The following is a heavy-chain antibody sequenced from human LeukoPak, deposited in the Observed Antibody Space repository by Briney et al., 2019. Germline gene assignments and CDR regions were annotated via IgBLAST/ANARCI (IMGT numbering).Heavy chain of an antibody. CDR1: GGSFSGYY. D-gene: IGHD1-1*01. CDR3: ARGVGTAAFYDMDV. Sequence: SETLSLTCAVYGGSFSGYYWSWIRQPPGKGLEWIGEINHSGSTNYNPSLKSRVTISVDRSKNQFSLKLSSVTAADTAVYYCARGVGTAAFYDMDVWGQGTTVTVS. CDR2: INHSGST. V-gene: IGHV4-34*01. J-gene: IGHJ6*02.